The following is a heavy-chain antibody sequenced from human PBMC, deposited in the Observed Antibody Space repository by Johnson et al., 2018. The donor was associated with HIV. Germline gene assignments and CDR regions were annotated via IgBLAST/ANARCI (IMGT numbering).Heavy chain of an antibody. CDR2: IYSGGGT. J-gene: IGHJ3*01. Sequence: VQLVESGGVVVQSGGSLRLSCAASGFTVSSNYMSWVRQAPGRGLEWVSVIYSGGGTYFADSVTGRFTISRDNAKNTLYLQMHSRRAEDTAVYFCARGCRDGYPCDAFDVWGRGTRVTVSS. CDR1: GFTVSSNY. V-gene: IGHV3-66*01. CDR3: ARGCRDGYPCDAFDV. D-gene: IGHD5-24*01.